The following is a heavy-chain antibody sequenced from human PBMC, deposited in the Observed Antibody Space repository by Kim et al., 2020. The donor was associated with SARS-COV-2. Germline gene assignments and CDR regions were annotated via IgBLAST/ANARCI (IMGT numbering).Heavy chain of an antibody. Sequence: GGSLRLSCAASGFTFSSYDMHWVRQATGKGLEWVSAIGTAGDTYYPGSVKGRFTISRENAKNSLYLQMNSLRAGDTAVYYCARGGLYSSSWYDFWFDPWGQGTLVTVSS. D-gene: IGHD6-13*01. CDR2: IGTAGDT. CDR3: ARGGLYSSSWYDFWFDP. J-gene: IGHJ5*02. CDR1: GFTFSSYD. V-gene: IGHV3-13*01.